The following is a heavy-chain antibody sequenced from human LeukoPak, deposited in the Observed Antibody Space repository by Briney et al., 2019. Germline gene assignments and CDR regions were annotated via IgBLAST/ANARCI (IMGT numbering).Heavy chain of an antibody. V-gene: IGHV3-11*01. J-gene: IGHJ3*02. Sequence: GGSLRLSCAASGFTFSDYYMSWIRQAPGKGLEWVSYISSSGSTIYYADSVKGRFTISRDNAKNSLYLQMNSLRAEDTAVYYCAKCPTIVHDAFDIWGQGTMVTVSS. CDR3: AKCPTIVHDAFDI. CDR1: GFTFSDYY. CDR2: ISSSGSTI. D-gene: IGHD6-6*01.